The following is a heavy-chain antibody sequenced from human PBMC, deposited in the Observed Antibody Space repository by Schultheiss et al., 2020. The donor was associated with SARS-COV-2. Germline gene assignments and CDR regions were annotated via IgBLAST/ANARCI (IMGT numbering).Heavy chain of an antibody. D-gene: IGHD5-24*01. J-gene: IGHJ5*02. CDR1: GFTFSSYS. Sequence: GGSLRLSCAASGFTFSSYSMNWVRQAPGKGLEWVSSISSSSSYIYYADSVKGRFTISRDNSKNTLYFQMSSLRAEDTAVYYCVKDSEWGGGWLPLGAWGQGTLVTVSS. V-gene: IGHV3-21*01. CDR3: VKDSEWGGGWLPLGA. CDR2: ISSSSSYI.